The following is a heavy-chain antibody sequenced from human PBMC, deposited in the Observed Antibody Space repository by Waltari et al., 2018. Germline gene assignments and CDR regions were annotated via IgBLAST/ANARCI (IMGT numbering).Heavy chain of an antibody. V-gene: IGHV4-59*12. CDR3: ARLGGGRNLLTDY. D-gene: IGHD2-15*01. J-gene: IGHJ4*02. CDR2: IFYSGNS. Sequence: QVQLQESGPGLVRPSETLSLTCTVSGGSITSYYWSWIRQPPGKGLEWIGSIFYSGNSNSTPSLKSRVTMSVDTSTNQFSLKLNSVTAADTAVYYCARLGGGRNLLTDYWGQGTLVTVSS. CDR1: GGSITSYY.